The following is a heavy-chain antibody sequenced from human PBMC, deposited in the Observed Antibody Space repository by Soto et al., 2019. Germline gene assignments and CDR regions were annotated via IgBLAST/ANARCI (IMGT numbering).Heavy chain of an antibody. CDR1: GFTFTRSA. Sequence: SVKVSCKASGFTFTRSAMQWVRQARGQPLEWIGWIVVXSGNTXYTQQSTERVXXTRDMSTXXDYMQLRSMRSEDTAVYYCAAVGSSTSHSDFDYWGQGTLVTASS. D-gene: IGHD2-2*01. J-gene: IGHJ4*02. CDR3: AAVGSSTSHSDFDY. V-gene: IGHV1-58*02. CDR2: IVVXSGNT.